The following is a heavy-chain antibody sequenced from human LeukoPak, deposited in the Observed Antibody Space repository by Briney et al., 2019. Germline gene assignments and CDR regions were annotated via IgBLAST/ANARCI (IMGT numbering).Heavy chain of an antibody. Sequence: SETLSLTCTVSDGSISSYYCSWIRQPAGKGLEWIGRIYTSGSTNYNPSLKSRVTMSVDTSKNQFSLKLSSVTAADTAVYYCAREWGITGTPQQKYYYYYYGMDVWGQGTTVTVSS. V-gene: IGHV4-4*07. CDR2: IYTSGST. CDR1: DGSISSYY. CDR3: AREWGITGTPQQKYYYYYYGMDV. D-gene: IGHD1-7*01. J-gene: IGHJ6*02.